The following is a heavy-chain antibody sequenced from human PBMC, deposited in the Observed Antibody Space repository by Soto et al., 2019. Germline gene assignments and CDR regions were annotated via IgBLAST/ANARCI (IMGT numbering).Heavy chain of an antibody. J-gene: IGHJ3*02. Sequence: QVQLKESGPGLVRPSATLSLSGTVSGGSITKSYWSGIRQPPGRGLEWIGYIYFTGNSNYNPSLKSRVTISVDKSKNQFSLRLSSVTDADTAVYFCARHRYHYGDLDAFDIWGQGTMVTVSS. V-gene: IGHV4-59*08. CDR2: IYFTGNS. CDR3: ARHRYHYGDLDAFDI. D-gene: IGHD4-17*01. CDR1: GGSITKSY.